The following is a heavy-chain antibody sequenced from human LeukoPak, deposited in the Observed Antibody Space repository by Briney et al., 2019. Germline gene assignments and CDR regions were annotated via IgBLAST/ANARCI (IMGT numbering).Heavy chain of an antibody. CDR3: ARAIAAPGYYDYYTDV. Sequence: ASVKVSCQASGYTFTSYDIHWVRQATGQGLEWVGWMNPNGGNKGYAQKFQGRVTITRNTSINTAYMEMSSLRAEDTAVYYCARAIAAPGYYDYYTDVWGKGTPVTVSS. CDR1: GYTFTSYD. V-gene: IGHV1-8*03. CDR2: MNPNGGNK. J-gene: IGHJ6*03. D-gene: IGHD6-13*01.